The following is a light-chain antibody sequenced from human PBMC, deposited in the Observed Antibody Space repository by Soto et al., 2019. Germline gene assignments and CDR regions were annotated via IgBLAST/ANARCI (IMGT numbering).Light chain of an antibody. CDR2: GAS. V-gene: IGKV3-11*01. CDR3: QQRSDRRT. Sequence: EIVLTQFPGTLSLSPGERATLSCRASQSVSTYLAWYQQKLGQAPRLLIYGASNRATGIPARFSGSGSGTDFTLTISSLEPEDFAVYYCQQRSDRRTFGQGTKVEIK. CDR1: QSVSTY. J-gene: IGKJ1*01.